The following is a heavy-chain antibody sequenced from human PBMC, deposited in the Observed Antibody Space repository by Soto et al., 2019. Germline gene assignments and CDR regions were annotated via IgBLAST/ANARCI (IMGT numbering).Heavy chain of an antibody. Sequence: GGSLRLSCAASGFTFSSYGMHWVRQAPGKGLEWVAVISYDGSNKYYADSVKGRFTISRDNSKNTLYLQMNSLRAEDTAVYYCAKDSGFFAPEGGDNYYMDVWGKGTTVTVSS. CDR1: GFTFSSYG. V-gene: IGHV3-30*18. CDR3: AKDSGFFAPEGGDNYYMDV. J-gene: IGHJ6*03. CDR2: ISYDGSNK. D-gene: IGHD3-3*01.